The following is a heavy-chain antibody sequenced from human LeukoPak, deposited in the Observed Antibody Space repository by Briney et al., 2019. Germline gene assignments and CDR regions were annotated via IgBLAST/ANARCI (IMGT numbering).Heavy chain of an antibody. J-gene: IGHJ4*02. CDR2: IWYDGSNK. CDR1: GFTFSSYG. V-gene: IGHV3-33*01. Sequence: PGGSLRLSCAASGFTFSSYGMHWVRQAPGKGLEWVAVIWYDGSNKYYADSVKGRFTISRDNSKNTLYLQMNSLRAEDTAVYYCARDQGYNVDIVATIGGFDYWGQGTLVTVSS. CDR3: ARDQGYNVDIVATIGGFDY. D-gene: IGHD5-12*01.